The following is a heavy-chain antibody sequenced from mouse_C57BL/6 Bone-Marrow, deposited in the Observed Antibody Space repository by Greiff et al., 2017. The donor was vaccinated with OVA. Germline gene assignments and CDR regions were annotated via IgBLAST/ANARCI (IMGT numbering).Heavy chain of an antibody. D-gene: IGHD2-1*01. CDR3: ARGGNYEGWYFDV. CDR2: INPSTGGT. J-gene: IGHJ1*03. CDR1: GYSFTGYY. Sequence: VQLKESGPELVKPGASVKISCKASGYSFTGYYMNWVKQSPEKSLEWIGEINPSTGGTTYNQKFKAKATLTVDKSSSTAYLQLKSLTSEDSAVYYCARGGNYEGWYFDVWGTGTTVTVSS. V-gene: IGHV1-42*01.